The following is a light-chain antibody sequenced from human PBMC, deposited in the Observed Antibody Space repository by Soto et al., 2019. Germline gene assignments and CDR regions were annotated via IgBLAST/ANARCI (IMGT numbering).Light chain of an antibody. V-gene: IGKV3D-15*01. CDR3: QQYNNWPPIT. J-gene: IGKJ5*01. CDR2: GAA. CDR1: QSVSIH. Sequence: EILMPQSPATLSVSPGERATLSCRASQSVSIHLAWFQQKPGQPPRLFIYGAATRATGIPARFSGSGSGTEFTLTISSLQSEDFAAFYCQQYNNWPPITFGQGTRLEI.